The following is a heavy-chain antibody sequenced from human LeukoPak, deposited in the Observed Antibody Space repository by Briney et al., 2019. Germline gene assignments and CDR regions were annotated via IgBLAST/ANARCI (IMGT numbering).Heavy chain of an antibody. CDR2: ISSSSSTI. V-gene: IGHV3-48*01. CDR3: ARAGSSGWYHFDY. J-gene: IGHJ4*02. CDR1: GFTFSSYS. Sequence: GGSLRLSCAASGFTFSSYSMNWVRQAPGMGLEWVSYISSSSSTIYYADSVKGRFTISRDNSMNTLYLQMNSLRAEDTAVYYCARAGSSGWYHFDYWGQGTLVTVSS. D-gene: IGHD6-19*01.